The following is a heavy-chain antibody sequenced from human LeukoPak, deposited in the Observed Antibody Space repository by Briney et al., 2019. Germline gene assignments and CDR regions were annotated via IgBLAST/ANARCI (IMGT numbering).Heavy chain of an antibody. Sequence: SETLSLTCTVSGGSISSYYWSWIRQPAGKGLEWIGRTYTSGSTNYNPSLKSRVTMSVDTSKNQFSLKLSSVTAADTAVYYCARDRDGVAVAGTDYWGQGTLLTVSS. V-gene: IGHV4-4*07. CDR2: TYTSGST. J-gene: IGHJ4*02. CDR1: GGSISSYY. D-gene: IGHD6-19*01. CDR3: ARDRDGVAVAGTDY.